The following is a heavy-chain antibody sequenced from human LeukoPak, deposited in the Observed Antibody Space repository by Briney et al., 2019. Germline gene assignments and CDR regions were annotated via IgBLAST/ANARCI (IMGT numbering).Heavy chain of an antibody. CDR3: ARVLQVYYYDSSGYYYFDY. D-gene: IGHD3-22*01. Sequence: GASVKVSCKASGYSFTSYGISWVRQAPGQGLEWMGWIRAYNGNTNYAQKLQGRVTMTTDTSTSTAYMELRSLRSDDTAVYYCARVLQVYYYDSSGYYYFDYWGQGTLVTVSS. J-gene: IGHJ4*02. CDR1: GYSFTSYG. V-gene: IGHV1-18*01. CDR2: IRAYNGNT.